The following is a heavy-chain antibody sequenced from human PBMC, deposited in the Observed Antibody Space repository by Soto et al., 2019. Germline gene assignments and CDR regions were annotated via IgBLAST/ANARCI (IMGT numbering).Heavy chain of an antibody. V-gene: IGHV3-30*18. J-gene: IGHJ4*02. D-gene: IGHD1-1*01. Sequence: GGSLRLSCAASGFTFSSYGMHWVRQAPGKGLEWVAVISYDGSNKYYADSVKGRFTISRDNSKNTLYLQMNSLRAEDTAVYYCAKIWDTGQLGLSKGDYFDYWGQGTLVTVSS. CDR3: AKIWDTGQLGLSKGDYFDY. CDR1: GFTFSSYG. CDR2: ISYDGSNK.